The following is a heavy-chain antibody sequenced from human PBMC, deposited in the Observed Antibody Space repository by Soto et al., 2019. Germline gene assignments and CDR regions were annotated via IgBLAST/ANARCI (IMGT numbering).Heavy chain of an antibody. J-gene: IGHJ5*02. D-gene: IGHD2-2*01. V-gene: IGHV1-8*01. Sequence: QVQLVQSGAEVKKPGASVRVSCKASGYAFINHHINWVRQATGQGLEWMGWMNPKSGNTGYAQKFQGRVTMTRSTSISTAYMELTSLTSEDTAVYYCARDIILEPAASNWFDPWGQGTLVTVSS. CDR1: GYAFINHH. CDR3: ARDIILEPAASNWFDP. CDR2: MNPKSGNT.